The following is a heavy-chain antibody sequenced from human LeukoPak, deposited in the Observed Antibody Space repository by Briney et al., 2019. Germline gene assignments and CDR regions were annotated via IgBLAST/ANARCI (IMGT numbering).Heavy chain of an antibody. CDR2: IYSSGTT. J-gene: IGHJ4*02. Sequence: SETLSLTCTVSGGSISSYYWSWIWQPPGRGLEWIGYIYSSGTTNYNPSLKSRVTISVDTSKNQFSLKLHSVTAADTAVYFCARAPSAPGYFDFWGQGTLVTVSS. CDR3: ARAPSAPGYFDF. D-gene: IGHD6-13*01. CDR1: GGSISSYY. V-gene: IGHV4-59*12.